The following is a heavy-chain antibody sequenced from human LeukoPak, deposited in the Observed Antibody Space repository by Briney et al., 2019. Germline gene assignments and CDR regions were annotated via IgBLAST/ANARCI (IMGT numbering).Heavy chain of an antibody. CDR3: ARGLDYYDSSGYYFDY. V-gene: IGHV1-69*06. D-gene: IGHD3-22*01. CDR2: IIPIFGTA. CDR1: GGTFSSYA. Sequence: ASVKVSCKASGGTFSSYAISWVRQAPGQGLEWMGGIIPIFGTANYAQKFQGRVTITVDKSTSTAYMELSSLRSEDTAVYYCARGLDYYDSSGYYFDYWGQGTLVTVSS. J-gene: IGHJ4*02.